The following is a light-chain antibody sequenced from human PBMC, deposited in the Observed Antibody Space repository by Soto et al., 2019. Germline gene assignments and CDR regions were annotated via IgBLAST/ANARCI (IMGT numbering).Light chain of an antibody. CDR3: PPYNNLHPIT. CDR2: GAS. V-gene: IGKV1-33*01. Sequence: DIQMTQYPLSLASSVGARVRSTCQASQDIRTSFSWFQHKPGRAPKLLLYGASYLDTWVPSRVRGSGSGTDCTFTITSLQPEPIATYYCPPYNNLHPITFGPGTIVDIK. CDR1: QDIRTS. J-gene: IGKJ3*01.